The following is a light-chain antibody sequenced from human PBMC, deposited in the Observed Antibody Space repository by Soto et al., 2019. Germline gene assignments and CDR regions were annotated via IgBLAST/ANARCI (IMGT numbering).Light chain of an antibody. CDR2: DAS. V-gene: IGKV3D-15*01. Sequence: EILITQSPVTLSVSPGERATLSCRASHSVNSNLAWYQQKPGQPPRLLIYDASNRATGIPARFSGSGSGTDFTLTISRLQSEDFALYHCQQYIVCSAISFGRGTRLEIK. CDR1: HSVNSN. J-gene: IGKJ5*01. CDR3: QQYIVCSAIS.